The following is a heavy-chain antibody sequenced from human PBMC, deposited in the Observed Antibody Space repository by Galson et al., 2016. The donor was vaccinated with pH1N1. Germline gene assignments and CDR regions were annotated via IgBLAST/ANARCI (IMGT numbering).Heavy chain of an antibody. CDR3: ARDVPGFLDWYYFDH. J-gene: IGHJ4*02. D-gene: IGHD1-1*01. CDR2: IYTTGTT. V-gene: IGHV4-4*07. CDR1: GGDSISFYS. Sequence: SETLSLTCTVSGGDSISFYSWNWIRQPAGKGLEWIGRIYTTGTTTGTTNYNPSLKRRVTMSVDTSKHQVSLNLSSVTAADTAVYYCARDVPGFLDWYYFDHWGQGTLGTVSS.